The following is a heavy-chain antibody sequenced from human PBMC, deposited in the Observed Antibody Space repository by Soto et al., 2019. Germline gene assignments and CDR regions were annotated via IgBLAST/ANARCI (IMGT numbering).Heavy chain of an antibody. J-gene: IGHJ6*03. V-gene: IGHV3-33*01. CDR3: ARDHGTAMSPEIYYYYMDV. D-gene: IGHD5-18*01. CDR1: GFTFSSYG. Sequence: GGSLRLSCAASGFTFSSYGMHWVRQAPGKGLEWVAVIWYDGSNKYYAENVKGRFTISRDNSKNTLYLKMNSLRAEDTAVYYCARDHGTAMSPEIYYYYMDVWGKGTTVTVSS. CDR2: IWYDGSNK.